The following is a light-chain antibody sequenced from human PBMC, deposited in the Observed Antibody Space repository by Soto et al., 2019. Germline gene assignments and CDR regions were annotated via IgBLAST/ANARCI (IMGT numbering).Light chain of an antibody. CDR1: RSVTTF. J-gene: IGKJ5*01. V-gene: IGKV3-11*01. CDR3: QQYNSWAPIT. CDR2: EAS. Sequence: EIVVTQSPRTLSLSAGERATLCCRASRSVTTFLAWYQQRPGQAPRLLISEASNRAAGIPARFSGSGSGTGFTLTISSLEPEDFGVYYCQQYNSWAPITFAQGTRLEI.